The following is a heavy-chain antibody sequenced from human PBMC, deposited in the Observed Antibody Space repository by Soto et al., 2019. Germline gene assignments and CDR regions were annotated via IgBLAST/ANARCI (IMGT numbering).Heavy chain of an antibody. V-gene: IGHV3-30*18. D-gene: IGHD3-3*01. CDR3: AKDMGITIGGVVIPLYYYGMDV. Sequence: PGGSLRLSCAASGFTFSSYGMHWVRQAPGKGLEWVAVISYDGSNKYYADSVKGRFTISRDNSKNTLYLQMNSLRAEDTAVYYCAKDMGITIGGVVIPLYYYGMDVWGQGTTVTVSS. CDR2: ISYDGSNK. J-gene: IGHJ6*02. CDR1: GFTFSSYG.